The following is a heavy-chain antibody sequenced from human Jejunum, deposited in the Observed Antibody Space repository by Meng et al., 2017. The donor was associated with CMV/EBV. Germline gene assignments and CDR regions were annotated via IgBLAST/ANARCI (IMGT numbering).Heavy chain of an antibody. J-gene: IGHJ5*01. CDR3: ARASNCSAISRHEWFDS. Sequence: YIFTNYDINWVRQATGQGLEWMGWMNPDSNHAGYAQNFQGRLTITRDTSISTAYMELSSLRSEDTAVYFCARASNCSAISRHEWFDSWGQGTLVTVSS. CDR2: MNPDSNHA. CDR1: YIFTNYD. V-gene: IGHV1-8*03. D-gene: IGHD2-15*01.